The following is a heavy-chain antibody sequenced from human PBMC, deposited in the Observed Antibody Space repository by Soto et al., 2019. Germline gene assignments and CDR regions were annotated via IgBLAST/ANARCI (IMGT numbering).Heavy chain of an antibody. J-gene: IGHJ4*02. CDR2: IYDSESA. D-gene: IGHD6-6*01. CDR1: GESISSGGYY. Sequence: QVQLQESGPGLVKPSQTLSLTCTVSGESISSGGYYWSWIRQHPGKGLEWIGYIYDSESAYYNPSLKSRVTITIXXSKNQFAMKLSSVTAADTAVYYCARAFSSSSAVDYWGQGTLITVSS. V-gene: IGHV4-31*03. CDR3: ARAFSSSSAVDY.